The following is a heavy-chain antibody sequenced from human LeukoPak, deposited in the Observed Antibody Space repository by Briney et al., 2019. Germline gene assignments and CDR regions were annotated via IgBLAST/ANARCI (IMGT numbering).Heavy chain of an antibody. J-gene: IGHJ4*02. V-gene: IGHV3-74*01. Sequence: GGSLRLSCAGSGFTFSVYWMHWVRHAPWKGLLWVSRINADGSSTTYADSVKGRFTISRDNAKNSLYLQMNSLRAEDTAVYYCAREGGFSDYGDYPSFDYWGQGTLVTVSS. D-gene: IGHD4-17*01. CDR1: GFTFSVYW. CDR2: INADGSST. CDR3: AREGGFSDYGDYPSFDY.